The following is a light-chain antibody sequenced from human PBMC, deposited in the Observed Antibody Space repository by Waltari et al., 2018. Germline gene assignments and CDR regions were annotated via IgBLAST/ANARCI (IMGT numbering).Light chain of an antibody. Sequence: DIQMTQSPSSLSASIGDRVTITCRASQSISIYLNWYQQKPGKAPKLLINAASNLQSGVPSRFSGSGSGTDFTLTISSLQPEDFATYYCQQYDNLPVFGPGTKVDIK. V-gene: IGKV1-39*01. CDR1: QSISIY. CDR3: QQYDNLPV. J-gene: IGKJ3*01. CDR2: AAS.